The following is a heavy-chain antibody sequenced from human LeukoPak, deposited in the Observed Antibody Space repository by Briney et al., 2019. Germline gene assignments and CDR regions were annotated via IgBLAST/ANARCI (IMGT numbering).Heavy chain of an antibody. CDR3: ASERGYHAN. J-gene: IGHJ4*02. V-gene: IGHV4-39*07. Sequence: SETLSLTCTVSGGSISSSSYYWAWIRQPPRKGLEWIGEINHSRSTNYNPSLKSRVTISVDTSRNQFSLKLSSVTAADTAVYYCASERGYHANWGQGTLVTVSS. CDR2: INHSRST. D-gene: IGHD5-12*01. CDR1: GGSISSSSYY.